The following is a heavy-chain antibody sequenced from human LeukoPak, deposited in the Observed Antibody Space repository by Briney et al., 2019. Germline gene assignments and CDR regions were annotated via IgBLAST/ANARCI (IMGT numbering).Heavy chain of an antibody. CDR3: ARDEVGGYYFE. CDR2: INEDGSQK. CDR1: GFRFSYFW. V-gene: IGHV3-7*01. J-gene: IGHJ4*02. D-gene: IGHD3-3*01. Sequence: GGSLRLSCEAYGFRFSYFWMSWVRQAPGKGLEWVANINEDGSQKYYVDSVKGRCTISRDNTKKLVFLQMNSLRVEDTAVYYCARDEVGGYYFEWGQGNLVNVSS.